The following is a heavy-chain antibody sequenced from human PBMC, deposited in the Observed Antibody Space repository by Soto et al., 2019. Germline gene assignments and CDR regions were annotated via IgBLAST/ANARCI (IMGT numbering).Heavy chain of an antibody. CDR3: ARLYYYDSSGYYYEVDY. V-gene: IGHV5-10-1*01. D-gene: IGHD3-22*01. CDR1: GYSFTSYW. J-gene: IGHJ4*02. Sequence: GESLKISCKGSGYSFTSYWISWVRQMPGKGLEWMGRIDPSDSYTNYSPSFQGHVTISADKSISTAYLQWSSPKASDTAMYYCARLYYYDSSGYYYEVDYWGQGTLVTVSS. CDR2: IDPSDSYT.